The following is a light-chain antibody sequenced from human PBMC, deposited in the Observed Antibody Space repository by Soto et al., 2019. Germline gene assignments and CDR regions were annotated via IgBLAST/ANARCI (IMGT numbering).Light chain of an antibody. CDR2: DAS. CDR3: QQYNNWPRT. CDR1: QSVSSN. J-gene: IGKJ1*01. Sequence: EIVMTQSPATLSVSPGERATLSCRASQSVSSNLAWYQQKPGQAPRLLIYDASTRATGIPARFSGSGSGTEFTLTISSLLSEDFAIYYCQQYNNWPRTFGQGTKVDIK. V-gene: IGKV3-15*01.